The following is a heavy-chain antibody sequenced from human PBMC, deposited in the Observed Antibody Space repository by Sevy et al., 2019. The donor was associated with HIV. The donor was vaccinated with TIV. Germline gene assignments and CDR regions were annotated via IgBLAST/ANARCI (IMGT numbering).Heavy chain of an antibody. CDR3: AKAGGINWFYYYYGMDV. Sequence: GGSLRLSCAVSGVTFSDYAMSRVRQAPGKGLEWVSFISGFGDKTYYADSVRGRFTISRDNSKNTLHLQMNSLRAEDTAVYYCAKAGGINWFYYYYGMDVWGQGTTVTVS. CDR2: ISGFGDKT. V-gene: IGHV3-23*01. D-gene: IGHD1-1*01. CDR1: GVTFSDYA. J-gene: IGHJ6*02.